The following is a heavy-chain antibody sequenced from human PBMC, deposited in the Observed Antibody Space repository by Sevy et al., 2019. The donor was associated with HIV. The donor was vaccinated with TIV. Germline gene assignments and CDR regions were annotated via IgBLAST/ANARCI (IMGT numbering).Heavy chain of an antibody. J-gene: IGHJ4*02. CDR2: IKQDGSEK. Sequence: GGSLRLSCAASGFTFSSYWMSWVRQAPGKGLEWVANIKQDGSEKYYVDSMKGRFTISRDNAKNSLYLQMNSLGAEDTAVYYCARENPSSWYDYWGQGTLVTVSS. CDR3: ARENPSSWYDY. CDR1: GFTFSSYW. V-gene: IGHV3-7*01. D-gene: IGHD6-13*01.